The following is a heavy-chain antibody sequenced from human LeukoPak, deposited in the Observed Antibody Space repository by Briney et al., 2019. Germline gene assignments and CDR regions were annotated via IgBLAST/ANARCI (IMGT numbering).Heavy chain of an antibody. CDR1: GGSISSYY. D-gene: IGHD2-21*02. V-gene: IGHV4-59*01. Sequence: SETLSLTCTVSGGSISSYYWSWIRQPPGKGLEWIGYIYYSGTTNYNPSLKSRVSMSVDTSKIQFSLKLSSVTAADTAVYYCARGLPYCGGDCYSPWGQGTLVTVSS. CDR3: ARGLPYCGGDCYSP. CDR2: IYYSGTT. J-gene: IGHJ5*02.